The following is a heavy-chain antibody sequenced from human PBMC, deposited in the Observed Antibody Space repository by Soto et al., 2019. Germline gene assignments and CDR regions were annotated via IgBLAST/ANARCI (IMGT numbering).Heavy chain of an antibody. CDR2: IIPIFGTA. CDR3: HYYYGSGRYRADFDY. J-gene: IGHJ4*02. CDR1: GGTFSSYA. D-gene: IGHD3-10*01. V-gene: IGHV1-69*06. Sequence: ASVKVSCKASGGTFSSYAISWVRQAPGQGLEWMGGIIPIFGTANYAQKFQGRVAITADKSTSTAYMELSSLGSEDTAVYYCHYYYGSGRYRADFDYWGPGTLVTVSS.